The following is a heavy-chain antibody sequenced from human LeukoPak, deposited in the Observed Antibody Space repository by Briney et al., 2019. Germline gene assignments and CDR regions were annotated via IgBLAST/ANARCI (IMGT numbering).Heavy chain of an antibody. D-gene: IGHD6-13*01. V-gene: IGHV4-59*12. J-gene: IGHJ4*02. CDR2: IYYSGST. Sequence: SETLSLTCTVSGGSISSYYWSWIRQPPGKGLEWIGYIYYSGSTNYNPSLKSRVTISVDKSKNQFSLKLSSVTAADTAVYYCARGIAAAGSPPQGDWGQGTLVTVSS. CDR1: GGSISSYY. CDR3: ARGIAAAGSPPQGD.